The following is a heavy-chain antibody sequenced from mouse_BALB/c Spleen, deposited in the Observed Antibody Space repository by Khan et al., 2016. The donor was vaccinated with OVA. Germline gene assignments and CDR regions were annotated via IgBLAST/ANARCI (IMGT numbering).Heavy chain of an antibody. CDR3: ARAGYSHWFAY. CDR1: GFNIKDYY. J-gene: IGHJ3*01. CDR2: IDPENGNT. D-gene: IGHD2-3*01. Sequence: EVELVESGAELVRPGALVKLSCKASGFNIKDYYIHWVKQRPEQGLEWIGWIDPENGNTIYDPKFQGKANITADTSSNTAYLHFSSLTSDDTAVYYCARAGYSHWFAYWGQGTLVTVSA. V-gene: IGHV14-1*02.